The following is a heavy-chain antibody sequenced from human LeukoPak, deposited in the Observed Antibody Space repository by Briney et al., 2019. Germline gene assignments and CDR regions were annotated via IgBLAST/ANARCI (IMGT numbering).Heavy chain of an antibody. CDR2: IYYSGST. J-gene: IGHJ5*02. CDR3: ARLGNGRWLQFRSWFDP. Sequence: SETLSLTCTVSGGSISSSSYYWGWIRQPPGKGLEWIGSIYYSGSTYYHPSLKSRVTISVDTSKNQFSLKLSSVTAADTAVYYCARLGNGRWLQFRSWFDPWGQGTLVTASS. CDR1: GGSISSSSYY. D-gene: IGHD5-24*01. V-gene: IGHV4-39*01.